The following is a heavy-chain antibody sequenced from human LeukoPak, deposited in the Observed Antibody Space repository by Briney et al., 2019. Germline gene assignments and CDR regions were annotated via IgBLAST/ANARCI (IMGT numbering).Heavy chain of an antibody. J-gene: IGHJ4*02. Sequence: PSETLSLTCAVSGGSISSSNWWSWVRQPPGKGLEWIGEIYHSGSTNYNPSLKSRVTISVDKSKNQFSLKLSSVTAADTAVYYSAVGYYDILTGYVHWGQGTLVTVSS. V-gene: IGHV4-4*02. CDR1: GGSISSSNW. CDR3: AVGYYDILTGYVH. CDR2: IYHSGST. D-gene: IGHD3-9*01.